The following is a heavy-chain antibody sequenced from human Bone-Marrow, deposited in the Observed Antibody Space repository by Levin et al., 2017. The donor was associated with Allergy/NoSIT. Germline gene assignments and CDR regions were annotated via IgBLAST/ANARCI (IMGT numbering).Heavy chain of an antibody. CDR3: AIGHRQPHLGGYRFDP. CDR2: VYYSGST. J-gene: IGHJ5*02. Sequence: PSETLSLTCSVSGVSITNNDYYWTWIRQPPGTGLEWIGIVYYSGSTYFNPSLKNRVTMSKDTSQNRFSLNLRSATAADTGVYYCAIGHRQPHLGGYRFDPWGRGTLVTVSS. V-gene: IGHV4-39*07. CDR1: GVSITNNDYY. D-gene: IGHD6-25*01.